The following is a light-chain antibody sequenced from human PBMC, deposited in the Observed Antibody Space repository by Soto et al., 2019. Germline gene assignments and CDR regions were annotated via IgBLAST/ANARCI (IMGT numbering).Light chain of an antibody. CDR2: AAS. CDR3: QQYDKSLYT. CDR1: QSIVSTF. Sequence: ENVLTQSPGTLSLSPGERATLSCRASQSIVSTFLAWYQQKPGQAPRLLIYAASSRATGIPDRFSGSGSGTDFTLTISRLEPEDFAVYYCQQYDKSLYTFGQGTKLEIK. V-gene: IGKV3-20*01. J-gene: IGKJ2*01.